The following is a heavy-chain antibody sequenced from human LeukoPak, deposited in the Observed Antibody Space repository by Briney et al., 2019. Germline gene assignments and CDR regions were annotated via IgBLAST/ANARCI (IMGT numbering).Heavy chain of an antibody. V-gene: IGHV4-59*01. Sequence: PSETLSLTCTVSGGSISSYYWSWIRQPPGKGLEWIGYIYYSGSTNYNPSLKSRVTISVDTSKNQFPLKLSSVTAADTAVYYCARGNSSWYYYFDYWGQGTLVTVS. D-gene: IGHD6-13*01. CDR3: ARGNSSWYYYFDY. CDR1: GGSISSYY. CDR2: IYYSGST. J-gene: IGHJ4*02.